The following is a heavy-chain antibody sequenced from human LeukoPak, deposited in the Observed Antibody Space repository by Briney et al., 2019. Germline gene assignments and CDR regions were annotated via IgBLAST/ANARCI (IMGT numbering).Heavy chain of an antibody. CDR3: ARGNGNSYGYLDS. D-gene: IGHD5-18*01. Sequence: GRSLRLSCAASGFTFSSYGMHWVRQAPGKGLEWVAVIWYDGGHKYYVDSVKGRFTISRDNSKNTLYLEMNSLRAEDTAVYYCARGNGNSYGYLDSWGQGTLVTVAP. V-gene: IGHV3-33*01. J-gene: IGHJ4*02. CDR2: IWYDGGHK. CDR1: GFTFSSYG.